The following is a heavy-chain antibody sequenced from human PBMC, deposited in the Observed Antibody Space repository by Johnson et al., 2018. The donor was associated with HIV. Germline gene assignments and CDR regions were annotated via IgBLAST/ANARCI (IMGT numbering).Heavy chain of an antibody. J-gene: IGHJ3*02. D-gene: IGHD1-20*01. V-gene: IGHV3-33*06. CDR2: IWYDGSNK. CDR3: AKDSMGFNWIQFEAFEM. CDR1: GFTFSSYG. Sequence: QVQLVETGGGVVQPGKSLRLSCAASGFTFSSYGMHWVRQAAGKGLEWVALIWYDGSNKYYADSVKGRFTISRDNSKNTVYLQMNSLRGEDTAVYDGAKDSMGFNWIQFEAFEMWGQGTMVTVSS.